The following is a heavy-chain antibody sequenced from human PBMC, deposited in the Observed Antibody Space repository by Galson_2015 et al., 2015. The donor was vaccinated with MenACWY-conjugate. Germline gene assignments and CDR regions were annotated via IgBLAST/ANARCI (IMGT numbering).Heavy chain of an antibody. CDR1: GFTVHTNY. J-gene: IGHJ6*03. Sequence: LRLSCAASGFTVHTNYMTWVRQAPGKGLEWVSIIYSGGSTYYPDSVRGRFTISRDNSKNTLYLQMDSLRADDTAVYYCARAGSENCRTTNCLSLGAKFSYYYYMDVWGKGTTVTVSS. V-gene: IGHV3-53*01. D-gene: IGHD2-2*01. CDR3: ARAGSENCRTTNCLSLGAKFSYYYYMDV. CDR2: IYSGGST.